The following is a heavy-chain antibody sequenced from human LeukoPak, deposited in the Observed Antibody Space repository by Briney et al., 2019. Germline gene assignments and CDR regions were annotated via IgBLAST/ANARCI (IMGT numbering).Heavy chain of an antibody. Sequence: GGSLRLSCAASGFAFSSYGMHWVRQAPGKGLEWVSIISYDGSKIYYGDSVEGRFTISRDNSKNTLYLQMNSLRAEDTAVYYCAKDRQLTMVRGATNDYWGQGTLVTVSS. V-gene: IGHV3-30*18. J-gene: IGHJ4*02. CDR3: AKDRQLTMVRGATNDY. D-gene: IGHD3-10*01. CDR2: ISYDGSKI. CDR1: GFAFSSYG.